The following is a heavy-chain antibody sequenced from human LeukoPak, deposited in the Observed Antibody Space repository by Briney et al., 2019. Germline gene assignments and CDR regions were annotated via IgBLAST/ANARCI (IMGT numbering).Heavy chain of an antibody. CDR1: GGSFSGYY. CDR3: ARIPTRNQLLYPGGGY. D-gene: IGHD2-2*02. J-gene: IGHJ4*02. V-gene: IGHV4-34*01. CDR2: INHSGSA. Sequence: SESLSLTCAVYGGSFSGYYWSWIRQPPGKGLEWIGEINHSGSANYNRSLKSRVTISVDTSKNQFSLKLSSVTAADTAVYYFARIPTRNQLLYPGGGYWGQGTLVTVSS.